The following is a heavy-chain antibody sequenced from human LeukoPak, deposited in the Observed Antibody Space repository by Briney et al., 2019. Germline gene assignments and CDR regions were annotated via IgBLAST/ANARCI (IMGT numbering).Heavy chain of an antibody. CDR2: IHYSGGIT. J-gene: IGHJ5*02. CDR3: ARHRNWFDP. Sequence: SETLSLTCTVSGGSISSYYWSWIRQPPGKGLEWIGYIHYSGGITYYNPSLKSRVTISVDTSKNQFSLKLSSVTAADTAVYYCARHRNWFDPWGQGTLVTVSS. V-gene: IGHV4-59*08. CDR1: GGSISSYY.